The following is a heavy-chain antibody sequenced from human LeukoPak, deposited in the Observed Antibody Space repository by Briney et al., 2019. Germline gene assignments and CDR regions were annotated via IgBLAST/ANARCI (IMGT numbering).Heavy chain of an antibody. V-gene: IGHV3-33*01. CDR2: IWYDGSNK. CDR1: GFTFSSYG. CDR3: ARDRSYDFWSGYSTPDY. J-gene: IGHJ4*02. D-gene: IGHD3-3*01. Sequence: GGSLRLSCAASGFTFSSYGMRWVRQAPGKGLEWVAVIWYDGSNKYYADSVKGRFTISRDNSKNTLDLQMNSLRAEDTAVYYCARDRSYDFWSGYSTPDYWGQGTLVTVSS.